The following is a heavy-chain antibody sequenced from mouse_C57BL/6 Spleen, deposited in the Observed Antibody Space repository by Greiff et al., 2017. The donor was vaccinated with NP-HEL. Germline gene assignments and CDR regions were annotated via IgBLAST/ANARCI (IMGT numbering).Heavy chain of an antibody. J-gene: IGHJ4*01. CDR3: ARYRKYAMDY. V-gene: IGHV1-82*01. Sequence: VQLVESGPELVKPGASVKISCKASGYAFSSSWMNWVKQRPGKGLEWIGRIYPGDGDTNYNGKFKGKATLTADKSSSTAYMQLSSLTSEDSAVYFCARYRKYAMDYWGQGTSVTVSS. CDR1: GYAFSSSW. CDR2: IYPGDGDT.